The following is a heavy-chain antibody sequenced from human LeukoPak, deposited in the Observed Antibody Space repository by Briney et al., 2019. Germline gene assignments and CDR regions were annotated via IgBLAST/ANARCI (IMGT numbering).Heavy chain of an antibody. J-gene: IGHJ4*01. CDR2: IGSDGSTR. CDR3: ARDAQRGFHYSNSLEY. CDR1: GFIFSHYG. D-gene: IGHD4-11*01. Sequence: PGGSLRLSCAASGFIFSHYGMHWVRQAPGKGLEWVAVIGSDGSTRYYAGSVKGRFTISRDNSQNMLFLQMNSLRADATANYYGARDAQRGFHYSNSLEYWGHGTLVTVSS. V-gene: IGHV3-33*01.